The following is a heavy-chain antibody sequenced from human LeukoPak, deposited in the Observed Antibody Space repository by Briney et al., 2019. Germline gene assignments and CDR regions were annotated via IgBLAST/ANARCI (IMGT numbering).Heavy chain of an antibody. Sequence: PSETLSLTCTVSGGSISSYYWSWIRQPPGKGLEWIGYIYYSGSTNYNPSLKSRVTISVDTSKNQFSLKLSSVTAADTAVYYCARVGWYGSGSYYNYYYYYYMDVWGKGTAVTVSS. CDR2: IYYSGST. J-gene: IGHJ6*03. D-gene: IGHD3-10*01. CDR1: GGSISSYY. CDR3: ARVGWYGSGSYYNYYYYYYMDV. V-gene: IGHV4-59*01.